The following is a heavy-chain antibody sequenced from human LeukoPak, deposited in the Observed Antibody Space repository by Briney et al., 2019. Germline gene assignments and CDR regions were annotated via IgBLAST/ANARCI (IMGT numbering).Heavy chain of an antibody. CDR1: GFTFGSHA. Sequence: HTGGSLRLSCEASGFTFGSHAMYWVRQAPGKGLEWVAGIFGSGGSPHYADSVKGRFTISRDNPRNTVYLQINSLRGEDTAVYYCGKTTVGYSSGQKPAWPVDYWGQGTLVTVSS. CDR2: IFGSGGSP. D-gene: IGHD5-18*01. V-gene: IGHV3-23*01. J-gene: IGHJ4*02. CDR3: GKTTVGYSSGQKPAWPVDY.